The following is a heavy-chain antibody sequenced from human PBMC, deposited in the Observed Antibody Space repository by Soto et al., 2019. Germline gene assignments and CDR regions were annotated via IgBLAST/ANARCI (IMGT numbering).Heavy chain of an antibody. Sequence: QVQLVESGGGVVQPGMSLRLSCATSGFSFSSHAMHWVRQAPGKGLEWVAHIWYDGSNRYYADSMRGRFTISRDCFKNAAFLQMDSLRAEDTAVYYCARDGQNLAPYAFDMWGQGTLVTVSS. CDR3: ARDGQNLAPYAFDM. CDR1: GFSFSSHA. V-gene: IGHV3-33*01. CDR2: IWYDGSNR. J-gene: IGHJ3*02.